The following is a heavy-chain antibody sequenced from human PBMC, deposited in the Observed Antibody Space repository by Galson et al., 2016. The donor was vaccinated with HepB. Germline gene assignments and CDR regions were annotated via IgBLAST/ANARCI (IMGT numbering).Heavy chain of an antibody. CDR3: TLLQEHL. CDR2: ISWNSANI. CDR1: GFTFDDHA. J-gene: IGHJ6*01. Sequence: SLRLSCAVSGFTFDDHAKHWVRQAPGKGLEWVSGISWNSANIGYADSVEGRFTISRDNAKNSLHLQMNSLHQGPIGLPPGTLLQEHLWG. V-gene: IGHV3-9*01.